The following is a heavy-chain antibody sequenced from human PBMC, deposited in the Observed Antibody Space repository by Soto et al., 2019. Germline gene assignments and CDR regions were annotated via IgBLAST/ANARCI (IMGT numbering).Heavy chain of an antibody. V-gene: IGHV3-30*03. CDR3: ARAAGVTTLDY. Sequence: QVPLVESGGGVVQPGRSLRLSCAASGFTFSSYGMHWVRQAPGKGLEWVAVISYDGSNKYYADSVKGRFTISRDNSKNTLYLQVNTLRAEDTAVYYCARAAGVTTLDYWGQGTLVTVSS. D-gene: IGHD4-4*01. CDR2: ISYDGSNK. CDR1: GFTFSSYG. J-gene: IGHJ4*02.